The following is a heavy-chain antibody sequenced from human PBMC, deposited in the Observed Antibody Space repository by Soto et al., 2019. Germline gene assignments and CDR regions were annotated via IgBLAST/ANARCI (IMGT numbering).Heavy chain of an antibody. CDR2: IHYTGRT. CDR3: AGGGISYASGRDNWFDP. D-gene: IGHD6-19*01. Sequence: QVQLQESGPGLVTPSGTLSLTCAVSGGSISSGIWWSWVRQPPGKGLEWIGEIHYTGRTNYKSTLHSRVSMSIDKSNNLFSLDLRSVTAADTAVYYCAGGGISYASGRDNWFDPWGQGTLVTVSS. CDR1: GGSISSGIW. V-gene: IGHV4-4*02. J-gene: IGHJ5*02.